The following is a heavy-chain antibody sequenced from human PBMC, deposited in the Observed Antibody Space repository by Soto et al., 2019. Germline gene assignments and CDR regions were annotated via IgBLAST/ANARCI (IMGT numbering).Heavy chain of an antibody. J-gene: IGHJ3*02. CDR2: INPSGGIA. V-gene: IGHV1-46*01. D-gene: IGHD3-10*01. CDR3: ARGEILWFGELLPVDDAFDI. Sequence: ASVKVSCKASGYTFTSYYMHWVRQAPGQGLEWMGIINPSGGIANYAQKFQGRVTITADKSTSTAYMELSSLRSEDTAVYYCARGEILWFGELLPVDDAFDIWGQGTMVTVSS. CDR1: GYTFTSYY.